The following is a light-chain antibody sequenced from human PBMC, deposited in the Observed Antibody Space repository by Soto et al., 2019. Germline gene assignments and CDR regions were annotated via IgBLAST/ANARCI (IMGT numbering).Light chain of an antibody. CDR2: DAS. J-gene: IGKJ1*01. Sequence: DIQMTQSPSTLSASVGDRVTITCRASQDINDYLAWYQQKPGKSPKVLIYDASTLESGVPSRFSGSGSGTQFTLTISGLQLDDFATYFCQQYNSHRTFGQGTKVQIK. CDR1: QDINDY. CDR3: QQYNSHRT. V-gene: IGKV1-5*01.